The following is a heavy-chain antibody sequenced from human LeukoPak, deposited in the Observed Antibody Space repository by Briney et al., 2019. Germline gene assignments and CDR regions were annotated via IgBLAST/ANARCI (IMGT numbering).Heavy chain of an antibody. Sequence: GGSLRLSCAASGFTFSDYYMSWIRQAPGKGLEWVSYITGSSSTIYYADSVKGRFTISRDNAKNSLYLQMNSLRAEDTAVYYCARNYDSSGYYPDYWGQGTLVTVSS. V-gene: IGHV3-11*04. D-gene: IGHD3-22*01. CDR2: ITGSSSTI. CDR3: ARNYDSSGYYPDY. J-gene: IGHJ4*02. CDR1: GFTFSDYY.